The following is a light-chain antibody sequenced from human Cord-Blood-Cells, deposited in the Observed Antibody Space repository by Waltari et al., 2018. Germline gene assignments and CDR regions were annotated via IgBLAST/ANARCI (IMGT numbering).Light chain of an antibody. CDR3: QQYNNWPPT. CDR1: QSVSSN. J-gene: IGKJ4*01. V-gene: IGKV3-15*01. Sequence: EIVMTQSPATLSVSPGERATLSCRASQSVSSNLAWYQLKPGQAPRLLIYGASTRATCIPARFSGSGSGTEFTLTISSLQSEDFAVYYCQQYNNWPPTFGGGTKVEIK. CDR2: GAS.